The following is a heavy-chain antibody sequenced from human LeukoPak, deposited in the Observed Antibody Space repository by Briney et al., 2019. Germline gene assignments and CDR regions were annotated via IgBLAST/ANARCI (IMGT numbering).Heavy chain of an antibody. D-gene: IGHD3-22*01. J-gene: IGHJ3*02. CDR3: ARTNGGYDSSEHDAFDI. CDR1: GYSISSGYY. V-gene: IGHV4-38-2*02. CDR2: IYHSGST. Sequence: PSETLSLTCTVSGYSISSGYYWGWIRQPPGKGLEWIGSIYHSGSTYYNPSLMSRVTISVDTSKNQFSLNLSSVTAADTAVYYCARTNGGYDSSEHDAFDIWGQGTTVTVSS.